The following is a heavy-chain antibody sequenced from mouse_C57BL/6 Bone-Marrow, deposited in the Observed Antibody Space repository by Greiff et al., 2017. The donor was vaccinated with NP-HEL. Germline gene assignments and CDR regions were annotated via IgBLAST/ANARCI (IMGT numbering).Heavy chain of an antibody. Sequence: VQLQQSGAELMKPGASVKLSCKATGYTFTGYWIEWVKQRPGHGLEWIGEILPGSGCTNYNEQFKGKATFTADTSSNTAYMHLSSLTTEDSAIYYCASITTDAYWGQGTLVTVSA. V-gene: IGHV1-9*01. D-gene: IGHD1-1*01. J-gene: IGHJ3*01. CDR2: ILPGSGCT. CDR1: GYTFTGYW. CDR3: ASITTDAY.